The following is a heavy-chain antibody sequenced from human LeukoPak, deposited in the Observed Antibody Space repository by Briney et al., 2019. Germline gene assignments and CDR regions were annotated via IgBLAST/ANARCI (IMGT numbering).Heavy chain of an antibody. CDR1: GFTFDDYG. V-gene: IGHV3-20*04. CDR3: ARVGVQLWFDYFDY. CDR2: INWNGGST. D-gene: IGHD5-18*01. Sequence: GGSLRLSCAASGFTFDDYGMSWVRQAPGKGLEWVSGINWNGGSTGYADSVKGRFTISRDNAKNSLYLQMNSLRAEDTALYYCARVGVQLWFDYFDYWGQGTLVTVSS. J-gene: IGHJ4*02.